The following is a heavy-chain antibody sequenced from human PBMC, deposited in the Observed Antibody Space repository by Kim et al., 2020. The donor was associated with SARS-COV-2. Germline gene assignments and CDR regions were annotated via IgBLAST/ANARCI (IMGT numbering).Heavy chain of an antibody. J-gene: IGHJ4*02. Sequence: ASVKVSCKASGYTFTSYYMHWVRQAPGQGLEWMGIINPSGGSTSYAQKFQGRVTMTRDTSTSTVYMELSSLRSEDTAVYYCARDLPRATVVTLGDYWGQGTLVTVSS. CDR2: INPSGGST. CDR3: ARDLPRATVVTLGDY. CDR1: GYTFTSYY. V-gene: IGHV1-46*01. D-gene: IGHD4-17*01.